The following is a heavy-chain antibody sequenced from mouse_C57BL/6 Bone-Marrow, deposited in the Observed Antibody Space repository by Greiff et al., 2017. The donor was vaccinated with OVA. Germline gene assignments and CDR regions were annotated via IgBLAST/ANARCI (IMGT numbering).Heavy chain of an antibody. CDR1: GFNIKDDY. J-gene: IGHJ2*01. D-gene: IGHD1-1*01. CDR2: IDPENGDT. V-gene: IGHV14-4*01. CDR3: TTDYGRVDD. Sequence: VQLQQSGAELVRPGASVKLSCTASGFNIKDDYMHWVKQRPEQGLEWIGWIDPENGDTEYASKFQGKATITADTSSNTAYLQLSSLTSEDTAVYYCTTDYGRVDDWGQGTTLTVSS.